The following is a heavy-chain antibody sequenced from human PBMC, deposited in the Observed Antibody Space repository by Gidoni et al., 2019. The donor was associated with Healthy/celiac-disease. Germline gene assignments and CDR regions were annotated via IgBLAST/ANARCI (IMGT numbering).Heavy chain of an antibody. CDR3: ASLNWGWANYFDY. D-gene: IGHD7-27*01. CDR1: VVTSSTYW. CDR2: IKQDGSEK. Sequence: EVQLVASGGGLGQPGGSLRLSCAASVVTSSTYWMSCVRQAPGNGLEWVANIKQDGSEKYYVDSGKGRFTISRDKAKNSLYLQMNSLRAEDTAVYYCASLNWGWANYFDYWGQGTLVTVSS. V-gene: IGHV3-7*01. J-gene: IGHJ4*02.